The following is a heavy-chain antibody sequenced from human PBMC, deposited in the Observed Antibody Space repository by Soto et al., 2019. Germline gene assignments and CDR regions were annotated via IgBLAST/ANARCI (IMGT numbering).Heavy chain of an antibody. J-gene: IGHJ4*02. Sequence: ASVKVSCKASGYTFTGYYMRWVRQAPGQGLEWMGWINPNSGGTNYAQKFQGWVTMTRDTSISTAYMELSRLRSDDTAVYYCARLSQWLDFDYWGQGTLVTVSS. CDR2: INPNSGGT. CDR1: GYTFTGYY. V-gene: IGHV1-2*04. CDR3: ARLSQWLDFDY. D-gene: IGHD6-19*01.